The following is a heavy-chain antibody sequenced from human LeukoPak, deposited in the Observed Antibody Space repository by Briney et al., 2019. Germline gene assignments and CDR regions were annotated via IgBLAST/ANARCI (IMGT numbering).Heavy chain of an antibody. CDR2: ITWDAGTT. J-gene: IGHJ4*02. D-gene: IGHD6-6*01. V-gene: IGHV3-43D*03. Sequence: GGSLRLSCAASGFTFDDYAMHWVRQAPGKGLEWVSLITWDAGTTRYADSVKGRFTISRDNSKNSLYLQMNSLRAEDTALYYCAKDSTRGSSWDFDYWGQGTLVTVSS. CDR3: AKDSTRGSSWDFDY. CDR1: GFTFDDYA.